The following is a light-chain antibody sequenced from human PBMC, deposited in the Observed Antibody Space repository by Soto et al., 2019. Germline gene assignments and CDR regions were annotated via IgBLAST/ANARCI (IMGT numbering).Light chain of an antibody. Sequence: QSALTQPRSVSGSPGQSVTISCTGTSSDVGTYNRVCWYQQPPGTAPKLMIYEVSKRPSGVSSRFSGSKSGNTASLTISGLQADDDGDYYCSSYAGGSSMVFGGGTKLTVL. CDR1: SSDVGTYNR. J-gene: IGLJ3*02. CDR3: SSYAGGSSMV. V-gene: IGLV2-18*02. CDR2: EVS.